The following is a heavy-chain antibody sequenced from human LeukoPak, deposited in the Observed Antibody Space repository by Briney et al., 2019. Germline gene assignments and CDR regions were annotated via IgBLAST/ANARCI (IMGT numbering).Heavy chain of an antibody. CDR2: TSYSRTT. J-gene: IGHJ3*02. D-gene: IGHD6-19*01. V-gene: IGHV4-59*08. CDR3: AKLGHSADWYFGAFDI. Sequence: PSETLSHTCAASGGTITGHYWNWIRQTPGMRLEWIGYTSYSRTTIYNSYFKGRATMSIDTSKNHLYLNLTSVTATDTAVYYCAKLGHSADWYFGAFDIWGQGTTVIVSS. CDR1: GGTITGHY.